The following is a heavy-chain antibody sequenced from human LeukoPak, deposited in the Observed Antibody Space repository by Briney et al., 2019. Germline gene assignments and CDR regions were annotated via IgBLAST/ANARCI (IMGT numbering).Heavy chain of an antibody. CDR2: IYHSGST. Sequence: SETLSLTCAVSGGSISSGGYSWSWIRQPPGKSLEWIGCIYHSGSTYYNPSLKSRVTISVDRSKNQFSLKLSSVTAADTAVYYCTRSAGTTRFDPWGQGTLVTVSS. J-gene: IGHJ5*02. CDR1: GGSISSGGYS. CDR3: TRSAGTTRFDP. D-gene: IGHD3-10*01. V-gene: IGHV4-30-2*01.